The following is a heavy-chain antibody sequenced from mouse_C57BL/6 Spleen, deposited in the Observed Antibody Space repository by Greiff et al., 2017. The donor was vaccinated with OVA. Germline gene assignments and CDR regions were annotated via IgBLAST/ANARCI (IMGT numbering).Heavy chain of an antibody. V-gene: IGHV1-80*01. Sequence: QVHVKQSGAELVKPGASVKISCKASGYAFSSYWMNWVKQRPGKGLEWIGQIYPGDGDTNYNGKFKGKATLTADKSSSTAYMQLSSLTSEDSAVYFCARHGSSRYYYAMDYWGQGTSVTVSS. CDR1: GYAFSSYW. CDR2: IYPGDGDT. D-gene: IGHD1-1*01. CDR3: ARHGSSRYYYAMDY. J-gene: IGHJ4*01.